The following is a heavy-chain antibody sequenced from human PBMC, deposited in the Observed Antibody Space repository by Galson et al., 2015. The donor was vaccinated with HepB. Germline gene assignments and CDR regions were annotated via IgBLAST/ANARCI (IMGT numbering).Heavy chain of an antibody. CDR3: ARDLVSGDYVWGSVRLFVGAFDN. J-gene: IGHJ4*02. CDR2: ISYAGNNK. D-gene: IGHD3-16*01. Sequence: SLRLSCAASGFTFSSYAMHWVRQAPGKGLKWVATISYAGNNKYYADSEKGRFTISRDNSKNTLYLQMNSLRAEDTAVYYCARDLVSGDYVWGSVRLFVGAFDNWGQGALVTVSS. CDR1: GFTFSSYA. V-gene: IGHV3-30-3*01.